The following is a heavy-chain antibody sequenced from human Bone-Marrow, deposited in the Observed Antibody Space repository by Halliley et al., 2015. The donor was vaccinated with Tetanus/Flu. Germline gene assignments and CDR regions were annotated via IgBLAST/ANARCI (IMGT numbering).Heavy chain of an antibody. CDR2: IYYRA. CDR3: ARGQRSVAAAGNFFDY. V-gene: IGHV4-59*09. Sequence: EWIGYIYYRATYNPPLKSRVTISMDTSENQLSLRLTSVTAADTAVYYCARGQRSVAAAGNFFDYWGQGTLVAVSS. J-gene: IGHJ4*02. D-gene: IGHD6-13*01.